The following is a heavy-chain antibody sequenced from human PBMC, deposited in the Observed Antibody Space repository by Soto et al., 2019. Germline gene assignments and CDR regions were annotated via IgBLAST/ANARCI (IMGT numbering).Heavy chain of an antibody. CDR1: GVSFSGYY. CDR2: INHSGST. D-gene: IGHD6-6*01. CDR3: AREGWTRIAARPTAHYYYGMDV. V-gene: IGHV4-34*01. Sequence: SETLSLTCAVYGVSFSGYYWSWIRQPTGKGLEWIGEINHSGSTNYNPSLKSRVTISVDTSKNQFSLKLSSVTAADTAVYYCAREGWTRIAARPTAHYYYGMDVWGQGTTVTVSS. J-gene: IGHJ6*02.